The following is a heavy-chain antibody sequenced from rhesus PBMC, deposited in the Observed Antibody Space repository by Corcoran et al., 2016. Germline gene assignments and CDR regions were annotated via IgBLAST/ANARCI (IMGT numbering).Heavy chain of an antibody. CDR2: ISNVGGST. CDR3: AKDLYSGSWNGDGLDS. J-gene: IGHJ6*01. Sequence: EVQLVESGGGLVQPGGSLRLSCAASGFTFSSYGMSWVRQAPGKGLDLVSYISNVGGSTYYADSVNGRFTISRDNSKNTLSLQMNSLRAEDTAVYDGAKDLYSGSWNGDGLDSWGQGVVVTVSS. D-gene: IGHD6-25*01. CDR1: GFTFSSYG. V-gene: IGHV3S5*01.